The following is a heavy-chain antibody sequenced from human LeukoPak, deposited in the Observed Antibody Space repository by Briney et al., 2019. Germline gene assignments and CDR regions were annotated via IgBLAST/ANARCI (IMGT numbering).Heavy chain of an antibody. CDR2: ISPNSGGT. V-gene: IGHV1-2*02. CDR1: GYTLTDYY. J-gene: IGHJ4*02. D-gene: IGHD1-26*01. CDR3: ARSRASVGTSTYSDY. Sequence: ASVKVSCKASGYTLTDYYMHWVRQAPGQGLEWMGWISPNSGGTNYAQKFQDRATMTRDTSMSTAYMELSRLTSDDTAVYYCARSRASVGTSTYSDYWGQGTLVTVSS.